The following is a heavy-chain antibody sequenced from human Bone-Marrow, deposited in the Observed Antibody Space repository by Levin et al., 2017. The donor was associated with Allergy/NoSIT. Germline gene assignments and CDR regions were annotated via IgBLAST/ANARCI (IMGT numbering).Heavy chain of an antibody. V-gene: IGHV3-15*01. J-gene: IGHJ4*02. D-gene: IGHD1-26*01. CDR1: GFTFSNAW. CDR2: IKSKTDGGTT. CDR3: TVGARAYYFDY. Sequence: GGSLRLSCAASGFTFSNAWMSWVRQAPGKGLEWVGRIKSKTDGGTTDYAAPVKGRFTISRDDSKNTLYLQMNSLKTEDTAVYYCTVGARAYYFDYWGQGTLVTVSS.